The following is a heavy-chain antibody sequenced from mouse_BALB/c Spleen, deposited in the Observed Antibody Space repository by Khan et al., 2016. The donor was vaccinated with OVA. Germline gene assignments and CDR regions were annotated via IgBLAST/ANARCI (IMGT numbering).Heavy chain of an antibody. CDR1: GYTFSSYW. D-gene: IGHD1-1*01. CDR3: TRSYGSMDY. CDR2: INPATGNT. Sequence: VQLQQSGAELAKPGASVTMSCKTSGYTFSSYWMHWVSQRPGQGLEWIGYINPATGNTDYNQMFKDKATLTDDKTSSTANMQLNSLTSEDAAVFYCTRSYGSMDYWGQGTSVTVSS. V-gene: IGHV1-7*01. J-gene: IGHJ4*01.